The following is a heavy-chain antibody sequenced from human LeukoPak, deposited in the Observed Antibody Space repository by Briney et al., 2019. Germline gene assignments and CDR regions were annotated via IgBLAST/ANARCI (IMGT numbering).Heavy chain of an antibody. CDR2: ISAYNGNT. J-gene: IGHJ4*02. CDR1: GYTFTSYG. Sequence: ASVKVSCKASGYTFTSYGISWVRQAPGQGLEWMGWISAYNGNTNYAQKLQGRVTMTTDTSTSTAYMELRSLRSDDTAVYYCAKMYYYDSSGYSPFDYWGQGTLVTVSS. CDR3: AKMYYYDSSGYSPFDY. V-gene: IGHV1-18*01. D-gene: IGHD3-22*01.